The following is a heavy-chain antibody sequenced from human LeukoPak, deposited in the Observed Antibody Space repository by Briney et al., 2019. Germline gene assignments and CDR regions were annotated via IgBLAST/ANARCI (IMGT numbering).Heavy chain of an antibody. V-gene: IGHV4-39*01. CDR3: AKSDYDFWSGQGFFDY. J-gene: IGHJ4*02. CDR2: TYYSGST. Sequence: YPSETLSLTCTVSGGSISSSSYYWGWIRQPPGKGLEWIGSTYYSGSTYYNPSLKSRVTISVDTSKNQFSLKLSSVTAADTAVYYCAKSDYDFWSGQGFFDYWGQGTLVTVSS. CDR1: GGSISSSSYY. D-gene: IGHD3-3*01.